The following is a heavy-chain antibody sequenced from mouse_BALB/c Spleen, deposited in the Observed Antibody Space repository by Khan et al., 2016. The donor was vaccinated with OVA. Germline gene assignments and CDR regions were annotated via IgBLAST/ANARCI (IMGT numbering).Heavy chain of an antibody. V-gene: IGHV3-2*02. CDR2: ISYSGST. CDR1: GYSITSDYA. J-gene: IGHJ3*01. CDR3: ARWFTY. Sequence: EVKLEESGPGLVKPSQSLSPTCTVTGYSITSDYAWNWIRQFPGNKLEWMGYISYSGSTTYNPSLKSRISITRDTSKNQFFLQLNSVTTEDTATYYCARWFTYWGQGTLVTVSA.